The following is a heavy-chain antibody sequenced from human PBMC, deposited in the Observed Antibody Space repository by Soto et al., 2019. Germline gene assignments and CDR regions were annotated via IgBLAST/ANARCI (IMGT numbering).Heavy chain of an antibody. V-gene: IGHV2-5*01. Sequence: SGPTLVNPTQTLTLTCTFSGFSLSTSGVGVGWIRQPPGKAPEWLALIYWNDDKRYSPSLKSRLTITKDTSKNQVVLTMTNMDPVDTATYYCAHRQLGMTTVTTSGNNWFDPWGQGTLVTVSS. CDR1: GFSLSTSGVG. D-gene: IGHD4-17*01. J-gene: IGHJ5*02. CDR2: IYWNDDK. CDR3: AHRQLGMTTVTTSGNNWFDP.